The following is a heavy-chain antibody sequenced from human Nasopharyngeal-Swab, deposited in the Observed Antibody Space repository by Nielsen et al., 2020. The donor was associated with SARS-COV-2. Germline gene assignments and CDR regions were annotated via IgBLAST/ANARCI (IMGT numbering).Heavy chain of an antibody. J-gene: IGHJ4*02. CDR2: ISGHGSGT. V-gene: IGHV3-23*01. Sequence: GESLKISCAASGFAFSSYAMSWVRQAPGKGLEWVSAISGHGSGTYYADSVKGRFTISRDNAKNSLYLQMNSLRAEDTAVYYCARTGDYAVDYWGQGTLVTVSS. CDR1: GFAFSSYA. D-gene: IGHD4-17*01. CDR3: ARTGDYAVDY.